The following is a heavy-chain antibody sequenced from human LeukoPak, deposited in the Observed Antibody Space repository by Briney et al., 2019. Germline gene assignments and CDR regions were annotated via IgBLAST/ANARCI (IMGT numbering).Heavy chain of an antibody. V-gene: IGHV5-51*01. D-gene: IGHD5-18*01. J-gene: IGHJ4*02. Sequence: GESLKISCKGSGYSFTNYWIGWVRQMPGKGLEWMGIIHPGDSGTRYSPSFQGQVTMSVDESITTAYLQWSSLRASDSAIYYCARGGRYRYSSSDYWGQGTLVTVSS. CDR2: IHPGDSGT. CDR3: ARGGRYRYSSSDY. CDR1: GYSFTNYW.